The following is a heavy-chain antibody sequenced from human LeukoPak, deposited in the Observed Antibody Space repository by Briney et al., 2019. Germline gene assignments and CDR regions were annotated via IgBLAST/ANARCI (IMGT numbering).Heavy chain of an antibody. V-gene: IGHV3-33*01. D-gene: IGHD1-26*01. CDR1: GFTFSSYG. J-gene: IGHJ4*02. Sequence: GGSLRLSCAASGFTFSSYGMHWVRQAPGKGLEWVAVIWYDGSNRYYADSVKGRFTISRDNSKNTLYLQMNSLRAEDTAVYYCARGPGSGSYSGYLNYWGQGTLVTVSS. CDR2: IWYDGSNR. CDR3: ARGPGSGSYSGYLNY.